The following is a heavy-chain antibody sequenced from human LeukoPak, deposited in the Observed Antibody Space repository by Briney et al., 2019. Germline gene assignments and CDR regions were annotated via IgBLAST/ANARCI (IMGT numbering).Heavy chain of an antibody. CDR3: ARMRAAMAYYYYGMDV. Sequence: PSETLSLTCAVYGGSFSGYYWSWIRQPPGKGLEWIGEINHSGSTNYNPSLKSRVTISVDTSKNQFSLKLSSVTAAHTAVYYCARMRAAMAYYYYGMDVWGKGTTVTVSS. D-gene: IGHD5-18*01. V-gene: IGHV4-34*01. J-gene: IGHJ6*04. CDR1: GGSFSGYY. CDR2: INHSGST.